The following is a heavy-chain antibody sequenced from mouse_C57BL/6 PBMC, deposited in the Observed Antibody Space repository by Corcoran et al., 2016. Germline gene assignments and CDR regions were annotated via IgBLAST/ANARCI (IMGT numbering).Heavy chain of an antibody. D-gene: IGHD1-1*02. CDR2: IYWDDDK. V-gene: IGHV8-12*01. CDR1: GFSLSTSGMG. J-gene: IGHJ4*01. Sequence: QVTLKESGPGILQSSQTLSLTCSFSGFSLSTSGMGVSWIRQPSGKGLEWLAHIYWDDDKRYNPSLKSRLTISKDTSRNQVFLKITSVDTADTATYYCARNYDYEAMDYWGQGTSVTVSS. CDR3: ARNYDYEAMDY.